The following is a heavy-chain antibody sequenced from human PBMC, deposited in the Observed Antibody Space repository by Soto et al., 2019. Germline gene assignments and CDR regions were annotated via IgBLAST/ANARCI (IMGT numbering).Heavy chain of an antibody. CDR3: ARRPYYGSGSYYLDY. CDR1: GGSFSGYY. J-gene: IGHJ4*02. D-gene: IGHD3-10*01. Sequence: QVQLQQWGAGLLKPSETLSLTCAVYGGSFSGYYWSWIRQPPGKGLEWIGEINHSGSTNYNPSLKSRVTISVDTSKNQFSLKLSSVTAADTAEYYCARRPYYGSGSYYLDYWGQGTLVTVSS. V-gene: IGHV4-34*01. CDR2: INHSGST.